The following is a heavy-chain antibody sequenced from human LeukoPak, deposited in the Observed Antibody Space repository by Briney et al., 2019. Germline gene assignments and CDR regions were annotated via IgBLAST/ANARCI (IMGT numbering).Heavy chain of an antibody. Sequence: SETLSLTCTVSGGSISSYYWSWIRQPAGKGLEWIGRIYTSGSTNYNPSLKSRVTISVDTSKNQFSLKLSSVTAADTAVYYCARGAVYCSSTSCYRLRFDAFDIWGQGTMVTVSS. D-gene: IGHD2-2*01. CDR3: ARGAVYCSSTSCYRLRFDAFDI. CDR2: IYTSGST. CDR1: GGSISSYY. J-gene: IGHJ3*02. V-gene: IGHV4-4*07.